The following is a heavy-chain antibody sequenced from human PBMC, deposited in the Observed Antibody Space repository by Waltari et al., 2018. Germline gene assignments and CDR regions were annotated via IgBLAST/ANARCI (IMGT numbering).Heavy chain of an antibody. D-gene: IGHD3-10*01. CDR1: GGSFSGYY. V-gene: IGHV4-34*01. CDR2: SNHSGST. J-gene: IGHJ4*02. Sequence: QVQLQQWGAGLLKPSETLSLTCAVYGGSFSGYYWSWIRQPPGKGLEWIGESNHSGSTNYNPSRKSRVTISVDTSKNQFSLKLSSVTAADTAVYYCAHGSGSYYNAPGYWGQGTLVTVSS. CDR3: AHGSGSYYNAPGY.